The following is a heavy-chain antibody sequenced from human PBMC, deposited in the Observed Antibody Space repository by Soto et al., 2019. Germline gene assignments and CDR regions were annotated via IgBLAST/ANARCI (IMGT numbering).Heavy chain of an antibody. CDR1: GGTFSSYA. D-gene: IGHD3-10*01. J-gene: IGHJ6*02. V-gene: IGHV1-69*01. Sequence: QVQLVQSGAEVKKPGSSVKVSCKASGGTFSSYAISWVRQAPGQGLEWMGGIIPIFGTANYAQKFQGRGTITADESTSTAYMELSSLRSEDTAVYYCARGVTMVRYYGMDVWGQGTTVTVSS. CDR2: IIPIFGTA. CDR3: ARGVTMVRYYGMDV.